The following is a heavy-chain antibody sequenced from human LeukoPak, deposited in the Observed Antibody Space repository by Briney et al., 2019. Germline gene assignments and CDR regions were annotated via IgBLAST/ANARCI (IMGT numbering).Heavy chain of an antibody. CDR2: IYTSGST. D-gene: IGHD4-17*01. V-gene: IGHV4-4*07. Sequence: SETLSLTCTVSGGSISSYYWSWIRQPAGKGLEWIGRIYTSGSTNYNPSLKSRVTISVDKSKNQFSLKLSSVTAADTAVYYCAKEKGSYGDPFDYWGQGALVTVSS. CDR1: GGSISSYY. CDR3: AKEKGSYGDPFDY. J-gene: IGHJ4*02.